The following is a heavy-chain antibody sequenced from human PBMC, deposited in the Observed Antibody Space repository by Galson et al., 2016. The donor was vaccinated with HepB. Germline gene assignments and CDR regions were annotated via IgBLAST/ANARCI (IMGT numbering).Heavy chain of an antibody. CDR2: IYTGGTA. V-gene: IGHV3-53*01. J-gene: IGHJ4*02. CDR1: GFTVSNNY. D-gene: IGHD2-15*01. Sequence: SLRLSCAASGFTVSNNYMAWVRQAPGKGLEWVSMIYTGGTAYYADSVRGRLIITRDNSKNMVFLQMNSLRVEDTAVYYCARAGCSGGSCSQFDYWGQGTLITVSS. CDR3: ARAGCSGGSCSQFDY.